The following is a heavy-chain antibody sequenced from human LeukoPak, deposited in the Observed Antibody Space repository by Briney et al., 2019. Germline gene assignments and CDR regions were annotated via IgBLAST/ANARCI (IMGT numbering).Heavy chain of an antibody. CDR1: GFTFDDYA. CDR3: AKGKYSNSPSWGYFDY. CDR2: ISWNSGSI. D-gene: IGHD6-6*01. Sequence: GGSLRLSCAASGFTFDDYAMHWVRQVPGKGLEWVSGISWNSGSIGYADSVKGRFTISRDNDKNSLYLQMDSLRAEDMALYYCAKGKYSNSPSWGYFDYWGQGTLVTVSS. V-gene: IGHV3-9*03. J-gene: IGHJ4*02.